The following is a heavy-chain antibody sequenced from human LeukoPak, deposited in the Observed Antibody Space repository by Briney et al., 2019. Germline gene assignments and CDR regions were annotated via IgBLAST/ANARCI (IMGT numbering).Heavy chain of an antibody. CDR1: GFTGPSFA. J-gene: IGHJ4*02. CDR2: IAAGATGT. D-gene: IGHD3-22*01. V-gene: IGHV3-23*01. Sequence: PGGSLTLSCSASGFTGPSFAMAWVRHAPGKGLEWVSGIAAGATGTYYPDSVQGRFTISRDNSSKTVQLQMNSLGAEDTAVYYCAKSYDSGGYPLGDYWGQGTLVTVSS. CDR3: AKSYDSGGYPLGDY.